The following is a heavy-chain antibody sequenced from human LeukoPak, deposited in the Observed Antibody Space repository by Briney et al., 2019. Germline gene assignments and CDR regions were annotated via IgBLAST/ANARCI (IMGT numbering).Heavy chain of an antibody. CDR1: GFTFSSYW. Sequence: SGGSLRLSCAASGFTFSSYWMHWVRQAPGKGLEWASRISFDGSTITYADSVQGRFTISRDNAKTTLYLQMNSLRVEDTAVYYCARGRQSSSTWLTGYWGQGTLVTVSS. CDR3: ARGRQSSSTWLTGY. J-gene: IGHJ4*02. V-gene: IGHV3-74*01. D-gene: IGHD6-13*01. CDR2: ISFDGSTI.